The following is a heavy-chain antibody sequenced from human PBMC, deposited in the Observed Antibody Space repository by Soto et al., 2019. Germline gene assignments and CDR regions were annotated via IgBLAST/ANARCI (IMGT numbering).Heavy chain of an antibody. D-gene: IGHD3-3*01. Sequence: GGSLRLSCAASGFTFSSYSMNWVRQAPGKGLEWVSSISSSSSYIYYADSVKGRFTISRDNAKNSLYLQMNSLRAEDTAVYYCARVDYDFWSGHNWFDPWGQGTLVTVSS. J-gene: IGHJ5*02. V-gene: IGHV3-21*01. CDR1: GFTFSSYS. CDR2: ISSSSSYI. CDR3: ARVDYDFWSGHNWFDP.